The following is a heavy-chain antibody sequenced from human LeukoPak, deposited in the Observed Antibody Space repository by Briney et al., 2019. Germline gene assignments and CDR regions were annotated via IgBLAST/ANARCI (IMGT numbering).Heavy chain of an antibody. Sequence: PSETLSLTCTVSGGSITSYYWSWIRPPPGKGLEWIGYMYYSGSTTYNPSLESRVTISVDTSKNQFSLKLRSVTAADTAVYYCARDEDGFDPWGQGTLVTVSS. J-gene: IGHJ5*02. V-gene: IGHV4-59*01. CDR2: MYYSGST. CDR1: GGSITSYY. CDR3: ARDEDGFDP.